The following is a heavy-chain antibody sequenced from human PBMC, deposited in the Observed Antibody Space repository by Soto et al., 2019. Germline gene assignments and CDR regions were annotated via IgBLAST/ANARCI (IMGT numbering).Heavy chain of an antibody. D-gene: IGHD3-9*01. Sequence: ASVKVSCKASGYTFTSYYISWVRQAPGQGLEWMGWISGYNGNTNYAQKLQGRVTMTTDTSTSTAYMELRSLRSDDTAVYYCARDPRMNYDILTGYYIPLDYWGQGTQVTVSS. CDR3: ARDPRMNYDILTGYYIPLDY. CDR2: ISGYNGNT. V-gene: IGHV1-18*01. J-gene: IGHJ4*02. CDR1: GYTFTSYY.